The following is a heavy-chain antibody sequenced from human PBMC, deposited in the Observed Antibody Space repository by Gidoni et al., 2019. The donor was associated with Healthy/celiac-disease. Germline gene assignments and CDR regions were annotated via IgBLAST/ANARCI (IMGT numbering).Heavy chain of an antibody. CDR2: IYPGDSDT. CDR1: GYSFTSYW. D-gene: IGHD1-26*01. V-gene: IGHV5-51*01. CDR3: ARLGGSYPNYYYYYGMDV. J-gene: IGHJ6*02. Sequence: EVQLVQSGAEVKKPGESLKISCKGSGYSFTSYWIGWVRQMPGKGLEWMGIIYPGDSDTRYSPSFQGQVTISADKSISTAYLQWSSLKASDTAMYYCARLGGSYPNYYYYYGMDVWGQGTTVTVSS.